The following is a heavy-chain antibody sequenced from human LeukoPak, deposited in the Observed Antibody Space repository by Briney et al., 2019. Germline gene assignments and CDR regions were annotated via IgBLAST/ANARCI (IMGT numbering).Heavy chain of an antibody. Sequence: PSETLSLTCTVSGGSISSYYWSWIRQPPGKGLEWIGYIYYSGSTNYNPSLKSRVTISVDTSKNQFSLKLSSVTAADTAVYYCAGRYCTNGVCYAPDWYFDLWGRGTLVTVSS. CDR3: AGRYCTNGVCYAPDWYFDL. D-gene: IGHD2-8*01. CDR2: IYYSGST. J-gene: IGHJ2*01. CDR1: GGSISSYY. V-gene: IGHV4-59*08.